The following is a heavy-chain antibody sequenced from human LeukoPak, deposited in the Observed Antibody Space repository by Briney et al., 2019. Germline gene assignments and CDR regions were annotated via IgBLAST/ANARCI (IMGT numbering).Heavy chain of an antibody. CDR3: ARVYYYDSSGYYFPPDY. Sequence: GASVKVSCKASGGTFSSYAISWVRQAPGQGLEWMGGIIPIFGTANYAQKFQGRVTITADESTSTAYMELSSLRSEDTAVYYCARVYYYDSSGYYFPPDYWGQGTLVTVSS. J-gene: IGHJ4*02. D-gene: IGHD3-22*01. V-gene: IGHV1-69*13. CDR2: IIPIFGTA. CDR1: GGTFSSYA.